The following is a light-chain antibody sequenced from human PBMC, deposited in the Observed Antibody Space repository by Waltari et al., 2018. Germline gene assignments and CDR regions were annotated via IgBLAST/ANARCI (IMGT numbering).Light chain of an antibody. Sequence: EILLTQSPATLSLSHGERATLSCRASQRVSSYLAWYQQKPGQAPRLLIYDASNRATGIPARFSGSGSGTDFTLTISSLEPEDFAVYYCQQRSNWPAFGQGTKVGIK. CDR1: QRVSSY. J-gene: IGKJ1*01. CDR2: DAS. CDR3: QQRSNWPA. V-gene: IGKV3-11*01.